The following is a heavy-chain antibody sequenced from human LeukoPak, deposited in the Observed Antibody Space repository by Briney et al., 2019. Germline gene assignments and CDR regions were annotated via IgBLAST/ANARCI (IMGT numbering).Heavy chain of an antibody. J-gene: IGHJ4*02. Sequence: GGSLRLSCAASGFSFSSYGMHWVRQAPGKGLEWVAVISYDGTNKYYADSVKGRYTISRDNSKNTLYLQMNSLRTEDTAVYYCAKGLLGYCSTSTCYPFDYWGQGTLVTVSS. CDR1: GFSFSSYG. CDR2: ISYDGTNK. D-gene: IGHD2-2*01. V-gene: IGHV3-30*18. CDR3: AKGLLGYCSTSTCYPFDY.